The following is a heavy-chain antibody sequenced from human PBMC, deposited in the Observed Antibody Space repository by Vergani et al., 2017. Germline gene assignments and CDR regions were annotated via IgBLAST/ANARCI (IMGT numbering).Heavy chain of an antibody. V-gene: IGHV3-33*01. CDR1: GFTFNQYG. CDR3: ARDVRVSRT. Sequence: QVQLVESGGGVVQPGRSLRLSCAASGFTFNQYGMHWVRQAPGKGLEWVAVTWYDGNNTQYADSVKGRFTISRDNSKSTMYLQMNSLRDEDTGVYYCARDVRVSRTWGQGTLVAVSS. CDR2: TWYDGNNT. J-gene: IGHJ3*01.